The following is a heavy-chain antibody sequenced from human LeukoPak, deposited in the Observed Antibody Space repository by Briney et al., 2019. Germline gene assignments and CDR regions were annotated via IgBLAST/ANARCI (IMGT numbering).Heavy chain of an antibody. CDR3: ARGYFARGFDT. D-gene: IGHD3-10*01. Sequence: SQTLSLTCAISGDSVSTNAWNWIRQSPARGLEWLGRTYYNSKWYNEYALSVKSRMTISPDTSKNQFSLQLNSVTPEDTAVYFCARGYFARGFDTWGQGTLVTVSS. CDR1: GDSVSTNA. CDR2: TYYNSKWYN. J-gene: IGHJ5*02. V-gene: IGHV6-1*01.